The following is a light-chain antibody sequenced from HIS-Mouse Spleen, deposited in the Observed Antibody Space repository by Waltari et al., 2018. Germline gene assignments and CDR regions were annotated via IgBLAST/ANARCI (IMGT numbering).Light chain of an antibody. CDR3: CSYAGSSTSPYV. Sequence: QSALTQPASVSGSPGQSITISCTGTSSDVGSYNLFSWYQQHPGKAPKLMIYEGSKRPSGVSNRFSGSKSGNTASLTISGLQAEDEADYYCCSYAGSSTSPYVFGTGTKVTVL. J-gene: IGLJ1*01. CDR2: EGS. V-gene: IGLV2-23*01. CDR1: SSDVGSYNL.